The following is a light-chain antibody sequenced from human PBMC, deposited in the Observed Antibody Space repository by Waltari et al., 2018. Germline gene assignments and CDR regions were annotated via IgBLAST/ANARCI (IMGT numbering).Light chain of an antibody. J-gene: IGKJ2*01. CDR2: KAS. V-gene: IGKV1-5*03. CDR3: QQYSTYSRT. Sequence: DMQMTQSPSTLSASVGDRVNITCRASQSISNWLAWYQQKPGKAPKLLIYKASSLEGGVPSRFSGSGSGTEFTLTISSLQPDDFATYYCQQYSTYSRTFGQGTKLEIK. CDR1: QSISNW.